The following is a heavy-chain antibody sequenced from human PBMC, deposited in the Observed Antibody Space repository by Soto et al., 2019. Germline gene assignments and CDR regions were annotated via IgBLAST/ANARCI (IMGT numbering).Heavy chain of an antibody. D-gene: IGHD3-16*01. V-gene: IGHV4-34*01. J-gene: IGHJ4*02. CDR2: INHSGST. Sequence: QVQLQQWGAGLLKPSETLSLTCAVYGGSFSGYYWSWIRQPPGKGLEWIGEINHSGSTNYNPSLKSRVTISVDTSKNQFSLKLSSVTAADTAVYYCARGPHPDSYGLRYFDYWGQGTLVTVSS. CDR3: ARGPHPDSYGLRYFDY. CDR1: GGSFSGYY.